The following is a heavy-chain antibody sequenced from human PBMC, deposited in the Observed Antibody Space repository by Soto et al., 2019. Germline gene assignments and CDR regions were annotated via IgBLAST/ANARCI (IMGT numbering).Heavy chain of an antibody. V-gene: IGHV4-4*02. D-gene: IGHD1-7*01. Sequence: SETLSLTCAVSGGSISSSNWWSWVRQPPGKGLEWIGEIYHSGSTNYNPSLKSRVTISVDKSKNQFSLKLSSVTAADTAVYYCARGPTEELYGMDVWGQGTTVTVSS. J-gene: IGHJ6*02. CDR2: IYHSGST. CDR1: GGSISSSNW. CDR3: ARGPTEELYGMDV.